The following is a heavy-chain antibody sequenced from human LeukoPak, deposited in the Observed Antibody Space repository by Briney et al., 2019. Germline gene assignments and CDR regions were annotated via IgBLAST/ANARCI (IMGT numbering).Heavy chain of an antibody. D-gene: IGHD3-10*01. J-gene: IGHJ6*02. Sequence: SETLSLTCTVSGGSISSSSYYWGWIRQPPGKGLEWIGSIYYSGSTYYNPSLKSRVTISVDTSKNQFSLKLSSVTAADTAVYYCARDSLPRTLWFGDQYGMDVWGQGTTVTVSS. CDR1: GGSISSSSYY. V-gene: IGHV4-39*07. CDR3: ARDSLPRTLWFGDQYGMDV. CDR2: IYYSGST.